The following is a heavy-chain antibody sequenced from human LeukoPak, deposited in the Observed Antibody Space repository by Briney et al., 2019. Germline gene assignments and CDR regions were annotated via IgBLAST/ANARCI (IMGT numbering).Heavy chain of an antibody. D-gene: IGHD5-18*01. CDR3: ARGGYSYGLSYFFDD. CDR2: INHSGST. J-gene: IGHJ4*02. CDR1: GGSFSGYY. Sequence: SETLSLTCAVYGGSFSGYYWSWIRQPPGKGLEWIGEINHSGSTNYNPSLKSRVTISVDTSNNQFSLHLNSVTPEDTAVYYCARGGYSYGLSYFFDDWGQGTLVTVSS. V-gene: IGHV4-34*01.